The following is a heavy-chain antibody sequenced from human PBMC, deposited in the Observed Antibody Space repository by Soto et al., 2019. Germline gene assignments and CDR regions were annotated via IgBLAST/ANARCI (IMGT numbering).Heavy chain of an antibody. CDR3: ARDQLITMVRGAAPYYYYYGMDV. D-gene: IGHD3-10*01. V-gene: IGHV4-59*12. Sequence: SETLSLTCTVSGGSISSYYWSWIRQPPGKGLEWIGYIYYSGSTYYNPSLKSRVTISVDTSKNQFSLKLSSVTAADTAVYYCARDQLITMVRGAAPYYYYYGMDVWGQGTTVTVSS. CDR1: GGSISSYY. CDR2: IYYSGST. J-gene: IGHJ6*02.